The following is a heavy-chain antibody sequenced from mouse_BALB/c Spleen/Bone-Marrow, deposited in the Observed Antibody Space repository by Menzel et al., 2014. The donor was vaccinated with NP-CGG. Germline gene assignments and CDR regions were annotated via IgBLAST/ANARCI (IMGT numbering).Heavy chain of an antibody. Sequence: EVKLMESGPSLVKPSRILSLTCSVTGDSITSGYWNWIRKFPGNKLKYMGYISYSGSTYYSPSLKSRISITRDTSKNQYYLQLNSVTTEDTATYYCATYDGYYFDYWGQGTTLTVSS. J-gene: IGHJ2*01. D-gene: IGHD2-3*01. CDR1: GDSITSGY. CDR3: ATYDGYYFDY. V-gene: IGHV3-8*02. CDR2: ISYSGST.